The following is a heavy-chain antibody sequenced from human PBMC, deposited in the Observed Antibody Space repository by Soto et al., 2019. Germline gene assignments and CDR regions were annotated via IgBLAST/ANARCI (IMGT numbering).Heavy chain of an antibody. CDR3: AKVFSRSAVTTYDY. CDR2: ISGSGGST. CDR1: GFTFSSYA. V-gene: IGHV3-23*01. J-gene: IGHJ4*02. D-gene: IGHD4-17*01. Sequence: GGSLRLSCAASGFTFSSYAMSWVRQAPGKGLEWVSAISGSGGSTYYAGSVKGRFTISRDNSKNTLYLQMNSLRAEDTAVYYCAKVFSRSAVTTYDYWGQGTLVTVSS.